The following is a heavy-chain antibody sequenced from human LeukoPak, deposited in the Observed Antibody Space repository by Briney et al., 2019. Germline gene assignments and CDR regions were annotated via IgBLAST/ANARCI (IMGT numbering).Heavy chain of an antibody. D-gene: IGHD2-8*01. J-gene: IGHJ4*02. CDR1: GGSISSYY. CDR2: IYSSGST. V-gene: IGHV4-4*07. CDR3: SRENGAFSPFGF. Sequence: SETLSLTCTVSGGSISSYYWSWIRQPAGKGLEWIARIYSSGSTNYNPSLKSRVTMSLDQPKNQLSLNLSSVTAADTAIYYCSRENGAFSPFGFWGRGTLVTVPS.